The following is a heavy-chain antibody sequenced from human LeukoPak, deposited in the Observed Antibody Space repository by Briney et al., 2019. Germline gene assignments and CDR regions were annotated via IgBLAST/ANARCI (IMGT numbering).Heavy chain of an antibody. J-gene: IGHJ4*02. V-gene: IGHV4-39*01. CDR3: ARQTGSGLFILP. CDR1: GVSISSSNSY. Sequence: SETLSLTCTVSGVSISSSNSYWGWLRQPPGGGLEWVGSIYYSGNTYYNASLKSQVSISIDTSKNQFSLRLTSVTAADTAVYYCARQTGSGLFILPGGQGTLVTVSS. D-gene: IGHD3/OR15-3a*01. CDR2: IYYSGNT.